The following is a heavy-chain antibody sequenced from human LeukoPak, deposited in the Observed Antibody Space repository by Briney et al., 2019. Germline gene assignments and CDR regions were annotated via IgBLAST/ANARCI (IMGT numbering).Heavy chain of an antibody. CDR2: IYYSGST. V-gene: IGHV4-59*01. D-gene: IGHD1-26*01. J-gene: IGHJ2*01. Sequence: PSETLSLTCTVSGGSISSYYWSWIRQPRGKGLEWIGYIYYSGSTNYNPSLKSRLTISVDTSKNQFYLKLSSVTAADTAVYYCARVMGSVTKALGYFDLWGRGTLVTVSS. CDR3: ARVMGSVTKALGYFDL. CDR1: GGSISSYY.